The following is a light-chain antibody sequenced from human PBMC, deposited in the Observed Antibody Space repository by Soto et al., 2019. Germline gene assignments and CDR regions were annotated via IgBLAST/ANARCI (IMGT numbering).Light chain of an antibody. J-gene: IGKJ5*01. V-gene: IGKV1-39*01. CDR1: QTISNY. CDR2: LAS. CDR3: QQSYGPPIT. Sequence: DIQMTQSPSSLSASVGDRVTITCRASQTISNYLNWYQQRPGKAPKLLIYLASSLQSGVPSRFGGSGSGTDFTLTISSLQPEDSATYYCQQSYGPPITFGQGTRLEIK.